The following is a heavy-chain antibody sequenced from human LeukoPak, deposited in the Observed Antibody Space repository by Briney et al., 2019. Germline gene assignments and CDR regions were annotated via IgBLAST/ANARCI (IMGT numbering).Heavy chain of an antibody. CDR3: ARSRCLQFNRH. Sequence: ASVKVSCKASGYTFTGYFMHWVRQAPGQGLEWMGWINPNSGGTNYAQKFQGRATMTRDTSISTAYMELSRLRSDDTAVYYCARSRCLQFNRHWGQGTLVTVSS. D-gene: IGHD5-24*01. CDR2: INPNSGGT. V-gene: IGHV1-2*02. J-gene: IGHJ1*01. CDR1: GYTFTGYF.